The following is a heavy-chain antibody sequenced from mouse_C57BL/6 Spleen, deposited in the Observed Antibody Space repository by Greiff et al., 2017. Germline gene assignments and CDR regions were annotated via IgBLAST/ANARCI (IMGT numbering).Heavy chain of an antibody. CDR2: IDPSDSYT. Sequence: VQLQQPGAELVMPGASVKLSCKASGYTFTSYWMHWVKQRPGQGLEWIGEIDPSDSYTNYNQKFKGKSTLTVDKSSSTAYMQLSSLTSEDSAVYYSAREGYGKRGFGYWGQGTTLTVSS. J-gene: IGHJ2*01. V-gene: IGHV1-69*01. CDR3: AREGYGKRGFGY. D-gene: IGHD2-10*02. CDR1: GYTFTSYW.